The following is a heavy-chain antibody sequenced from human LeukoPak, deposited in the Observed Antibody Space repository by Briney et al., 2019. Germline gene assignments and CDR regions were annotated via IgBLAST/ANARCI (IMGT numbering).Heavy chain of an antibody. D-gene: IGHD3-9*01. CDR2: ISSSGSTI. Sequence: PGGSLRLSCAASGFTFSSYEMNWVRQAPGKGLEWVSYISSSGSTIYYADSVKGRFTISRDNAKNSLYLQMNSLRAEDTAVYYCARILTGYYRGGVYWGQGTLVTVSS. J-gene: IGHJ4*02. V-gene: IGHV3-48*03. CDR3: ARILTGYYRGGVY. CDR1: GFTFSSYE.